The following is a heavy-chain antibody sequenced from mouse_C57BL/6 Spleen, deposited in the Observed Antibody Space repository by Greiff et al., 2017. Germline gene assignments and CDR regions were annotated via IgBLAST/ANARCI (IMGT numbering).Heavy chain of an antibody. CDR3: AGQLGGY. V-gene: IGHV1-61*01. D-gene: IGHD3-1*01. J-gene: IGHJ2*01. CDR2: IYPYDSET. CDR1: GYTFTSYW. Sequence: QVHVKQPGAELVRPGSSVKLSCKASGYTFTSYWMDWVKQRPGQGLEWIGNIYPYDSETHYNQKFKDKATLTVDKSSSPAYMQPSSLTAEDSAVYGCAGQLGGYWGQGTTLTVSS.